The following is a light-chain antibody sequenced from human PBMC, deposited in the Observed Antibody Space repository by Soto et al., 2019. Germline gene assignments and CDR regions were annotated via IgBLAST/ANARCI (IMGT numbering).Light chain of an antibody. CDR2: DAS. CDR3: QQYDSYSIT. Sequence: DIQMTQSPSTLSASVGDRVTITCRASQSISIWLAWYQQKPGKAPKLLIYDASSMESGVPSRFSGSGSGTSFTLTITSLQPDDFATYYCQQYDSYSITFGQGTKLEI. CDR1: QSISIW. J-gene: IGKJ2*01. V-gene: IGKV1-5*01.